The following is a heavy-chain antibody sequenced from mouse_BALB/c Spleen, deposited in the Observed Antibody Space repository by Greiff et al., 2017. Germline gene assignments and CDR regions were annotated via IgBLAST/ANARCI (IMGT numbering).Heavy chain of an antibody. J-gene: IGHJ2*01. CDR3: ARITTVVDY. Sequence: VKLQESGAELARPGASVKLSCKASGYTFTSYWMQWVKQRPGQGLEWIGAIYPGDGDTRYTQKFKGKATLTADKSSSTAYMQLSSLASEDSAVYYCARITTVVDYWGQGTTLTVSS. CDR1: GYTFTSYW. D-gene: IGHD1-1*01. V-gene: IGHV1-87*01. CDR2: IYPGDGDT.